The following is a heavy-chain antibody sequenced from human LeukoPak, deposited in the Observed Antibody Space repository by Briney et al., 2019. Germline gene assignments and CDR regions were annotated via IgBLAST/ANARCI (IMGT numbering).Heavy chain of an antibody. J-gene: IGHJ6*03. D-gene: IGHD3-10*01. CDR1: GYTFTSYD. V-gene: IGHV1-8*01. CDR2: MNPNSGNT. Sequence: GASVKVSCKASGYTFTSYDTNWVRQATGQGLEWMGWMNPNSGNTGYAQKFQGRVTMTRNTSISTAYMELSNLSSEDTAVYYCARGPYGSGRYPMDVWGKGTTVTVSS. CDR3: ARGPYGSGRYPMDV.